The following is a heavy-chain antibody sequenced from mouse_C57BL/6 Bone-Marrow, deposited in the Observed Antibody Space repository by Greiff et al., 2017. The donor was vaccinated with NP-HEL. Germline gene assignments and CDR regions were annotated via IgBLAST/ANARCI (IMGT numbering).Heavy chain of an antibody. D-gene: IGHD2-2*01. J-gene: IGHJ4*01. CDR2: IHPNSGST. Sequence: QVQLKQPGAELVKPGASVKLSCKASGYTFTSYWMHWVKQRPGQGLEWIGMIHPNSGSTNYNEKFKSKATLTVDKSSSTAYMQLSSLTSEDSAVYYCARRDYGYDDPWLDYWGQGTSVTVSS. CDR3: ARRDYGYDDPWLDY. CDR1: GYTFTSYW. V-gene: IGHV1-64*01.